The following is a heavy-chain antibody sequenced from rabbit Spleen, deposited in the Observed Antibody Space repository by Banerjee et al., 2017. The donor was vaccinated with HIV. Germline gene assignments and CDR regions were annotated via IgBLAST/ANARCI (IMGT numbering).Heavy chain of an antibody. V-gene: IGHV1S43*01. CDR1: GFSFSGNYY. CDR3: AREGGIVVAGAFNL. J-gene: IGHJ4*01. CDR2: IYFYSGIT. D-gene: IGHD4-1*01. Sequence: QEQLVESGGGLVQPEGSLTLTFTATGFSFSGNYYMCWVRQTQGKGLELIACIYFYSGITYYASWVNGRFTISRSASLANVTLQVTSLTVADTAPYFCAREGGIVVAGAFNLWGPGTLVTVS.